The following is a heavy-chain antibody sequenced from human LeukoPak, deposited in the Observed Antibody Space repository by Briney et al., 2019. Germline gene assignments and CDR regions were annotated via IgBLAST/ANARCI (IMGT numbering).Heavy chain of an antibody. D-gene: IGHD3-10*01. CDR1: GLNFDDSA. CDR3: ARDRYYYGTGTYYHFDY. CDR2: IRYDETTK. V-gene: IGHV3-33*08. Sequence: GESLRLSCVASGLNFDDSAMHWVRQAPGKGLEWVTFIRYDETTKYYADSVKGRFTISRDNSKNTLYLQMYSLSAEDTAVYYCARDRYYYGTGTYYHFDYWGHGTRVTVSS. J-gene: IGHJ4*01.